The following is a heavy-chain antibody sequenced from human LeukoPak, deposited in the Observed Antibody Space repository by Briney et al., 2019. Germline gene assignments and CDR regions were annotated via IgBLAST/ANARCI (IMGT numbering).Heavy chain of an antibody. J-gene: IGHJ3*02. CDR1: GGSFSGYY. V-gene: IGHV4-34*01. D-gene: IGHD3-16*02. CDR2: INHSGST. Sequence: SETLSLTCAVYGGSFSGYYWSWIRQPPGKGLEWIGEINHSGSTNYNPSLKSRVTISVDTSKNLFSLKLSSVTAADTAVYYCARTPRYDYIWGSYRYTGDSAFDIWGQGTMVTVSS. CDR3: ARTPRYDYIWGSYRYTGDSAFDI.